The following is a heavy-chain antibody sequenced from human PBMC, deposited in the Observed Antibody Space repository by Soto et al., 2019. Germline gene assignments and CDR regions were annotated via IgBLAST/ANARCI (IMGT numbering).Heavy chain of an antibody. CDR2: IDPSDSYT. V-gene: IGHV5-10-1*01. CDR3: ARSPTLAVAGTGYNWFDP. Sequence: GESLKISCNGSGYSFTIYCISLVLQMPGKGLEWMGRIDPSDSYTNYSPSFQGHVTISADKSISTAYLQWSSLKASDTAMYYCARSPTLAVAGTGYNWFDPWGQGTLVTAPQ. J-gene: IGHJ5*02. D-gene: IGHD6-19*01. CDR1: GYSFTIYC.